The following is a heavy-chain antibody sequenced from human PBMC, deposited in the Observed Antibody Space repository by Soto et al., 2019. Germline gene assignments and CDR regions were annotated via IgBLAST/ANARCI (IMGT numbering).Heavy chain of an antibody. J-gene: IGHJ6*02. CDR3: ASGTTAAIRVMDI. CDR1: RGSFSGFY. CDR2: INHSGST. Sequence: PSETLSLTCAVYRGSFSGFYWSWIRQPPGKGLEWIGEINHSGSTNYNPSLKSRVTISVDTSKNQFSLKLSSVTAADTAVYYCASGTTAAIRVMDIWGQGTTVNVSS. V-gene: IGHV4-34*01. D-gene: IGHD6-25*01.